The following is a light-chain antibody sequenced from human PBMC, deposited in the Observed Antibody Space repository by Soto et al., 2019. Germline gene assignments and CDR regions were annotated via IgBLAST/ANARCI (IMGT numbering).Light chain of an antibody. V-gene: IGLV2-8*01. Sequence: QSALTQPPSAPGSPGQSVTISCAGTSSDVGGYNYVSWYQQHPGKAPKLMIYEVSKRLSGVPDRFSGSKSGNTASLTVSGLQAEDEADYYCSSYAGSNNLYVFGTGTKVTVL. CDR3: SSYAGSNNLYV. J-gene: IGLJ1*01. CDR2: EVS. CDR1: SSDVGGYNY.